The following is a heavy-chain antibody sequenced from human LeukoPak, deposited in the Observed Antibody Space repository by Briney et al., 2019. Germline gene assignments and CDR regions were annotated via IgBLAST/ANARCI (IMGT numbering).Heavy chain of an antibody. Sequence: SETLSLTCAVYGGSFSDYNWNWIRQPPGKGLEWIGEVNHSGSTNYNPSLKSRVTISVDTSKNQFSLKLSSVAAADTAVYYCAVWNPPYFDYWGQGTLVTVSS. V-gene: IGHV4-34*01. CDR2: VNHSGST. CDR3: AVWNPPYFDY. D-gene: IGHD1-1*01. J-gene: IGHJ4*02. CDR1: GGSFSDYN.